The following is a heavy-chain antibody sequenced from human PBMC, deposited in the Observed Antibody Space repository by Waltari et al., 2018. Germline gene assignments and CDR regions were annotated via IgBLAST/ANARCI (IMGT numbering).Heavy chain of an antibody. D-gene: IGHD3-3*01. V-gene: IGHV1-18*01. CDR2: ISAYNCNT. J-gene: IGHJ5*02. CDR3: ARDYDFWSGYDWFDP. Sequence: QGQLLQSRAAVKKHPASEKFSCSASGYTFTSYGTSGVRQAPGQGLEWMGWISAYNCNTNYAQKLQGRVTMTTDTSTSTAYMELRSLRSDDTAVYYCARDYDFWSGYDWFDPWGQGTLVTVSS. CDR1: GYTFTSYG.